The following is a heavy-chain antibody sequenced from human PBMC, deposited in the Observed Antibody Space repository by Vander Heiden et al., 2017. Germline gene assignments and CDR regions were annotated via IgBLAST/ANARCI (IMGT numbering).Heavy chain of an antibody. Sequence: EVQLVESGGGLVKPGGSLSLSCAASRFSFSNYSINWVRQAPGKGLEWVSPISSSSSYIDYADSVKGRFTISRDNAKNSLSLQLNSLRAEDTAVYYCAKDSNDYGDYPSPGYFDYWGQGTLVTVSS. CDR1: RFSFSNYS. V-gene: IGHV3-21*01. CDR2: ISSSSSYI. J-gene: IGHJ4*02. D-gene: IGHD4-17*01. CDR3: AKDSNDYGDYPSPGYFDY.